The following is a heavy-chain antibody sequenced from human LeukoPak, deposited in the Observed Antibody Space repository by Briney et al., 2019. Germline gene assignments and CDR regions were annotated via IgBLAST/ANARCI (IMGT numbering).Heavy chain of an antibody. Sequence: PGGSLRLSCAASGFTFSSYAMSWVRQAPGKGLEWVSAISGSGGSTYYADSVKGRFTVSRDNSKNTLYLQMNSLRAEDTAVYYCAKDYYGSGSGLVIDYWGQGTLVTVSS. D-gene: IGHD3-10*01. CDR1: GFTFSSYA. J-gene: IGHJ4*02. CDR2: ISGSGGST. CDR3: AKDYYGSGSGLVIDY. V-gene: IGHV3-23*01.